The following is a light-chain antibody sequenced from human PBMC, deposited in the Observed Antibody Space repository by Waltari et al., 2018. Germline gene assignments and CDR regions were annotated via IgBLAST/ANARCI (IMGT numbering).Light chain of an antibody. V-gene: IGLV1-44*01. CDR1: SSNIGRNP. J-gene: IGLJ2*01. CDR3: AAWDDSLNGVG. CDR2: FND. Sequence: QYVLTQPPSASGTPGPRVAISCSGSSSNIGRNPVNWYQQLPGTAPKLLIYFNDQRPSGVPDRFSGSKSGTSASLAISGLRSEDEADYYCAAWDDSLNGVGFGGGTKLTVL.